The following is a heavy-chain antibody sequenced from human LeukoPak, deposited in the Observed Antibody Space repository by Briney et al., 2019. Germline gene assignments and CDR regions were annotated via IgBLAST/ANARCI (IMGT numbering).Heavy chain of an antibody. CDR2: IYSGGST. CDR1: GFTFRSYG. Sequence: PGGTLRLSCAASGFTFRSYGMSWVRQAPGKGLEWVSVIYSGGSTYYADSVKGRFTISRDNSKNTLYLQMNSLRAEDTAVYYCARGIAAAGTIYYYYYMDVWGKGTTVTISS. D-gene: IGHD6-13*01. J-gene: IGHJ6*03. CDR3: ARGIAAAGTIYYYYYMDV. V-gene: IGHV3-53*01.